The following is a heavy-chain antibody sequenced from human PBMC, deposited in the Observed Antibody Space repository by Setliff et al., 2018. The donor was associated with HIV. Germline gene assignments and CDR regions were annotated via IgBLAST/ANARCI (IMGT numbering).Heavy chain of an antibody. D-gene: IGHD3-9*01. J-gene: IGHJ3*02. CDR3: ARVATGPESFDI. V-gene: IGHV4-59*01. Sequence: PSETLSLTCTVSGGSISGYFWNWIRQPPGKGLEWIGYIYHSGNTNYNPSLESRVTISVDASKNQFSLKLSSVTAADTAVYYCARVATGPESFDIWGQGTMVTVSS. CDR2: IYHSGNT. CDR1: GGSISGYF.